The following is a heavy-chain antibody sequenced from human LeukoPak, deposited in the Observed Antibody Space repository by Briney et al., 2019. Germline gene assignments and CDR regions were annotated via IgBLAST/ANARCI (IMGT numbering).Heavy chain of an antibody. CDR1: GFTFSSYA. CDR2: ISGSGGST. D-gene: IGHD3-9*01. V-gene: IGHV3-23*01. CDR3: AKDALVNYDTLTGYYDY. Sequence: GGSLRLSCAASGFTFSSYAMSWVRQAPGKGLEWVSAISGSGGSTYYADSVKGRFTISRDNSKNTLYLQMNSLRAEDTAVYYCAKDALVNYDTLTGYYDYWGQGTLVTVSS. J-gene: IGHJ4*02.